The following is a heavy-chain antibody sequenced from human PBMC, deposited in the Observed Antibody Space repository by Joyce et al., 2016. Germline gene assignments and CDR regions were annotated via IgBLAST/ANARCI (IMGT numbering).Heavy chain of an antibody. CDR1: SASISSYY. CDR2: IYYSGST. J-gene: IGHJ5*02. Sequence: QVQLQESGPGLVKPSETLSLTCTVSSASISSYYWSWIRQPPGKGLEWIGDIYYSGSTNYNPSLKSRVTISLDTSKSQFSLKLSSVTAADTAIYYCASLNYDWFDPWGHGTSVTVSS. V-gene: IGHV4-59*01. CDR3: ASLNYDWFDP. D-gene: IGHD3-16*01.